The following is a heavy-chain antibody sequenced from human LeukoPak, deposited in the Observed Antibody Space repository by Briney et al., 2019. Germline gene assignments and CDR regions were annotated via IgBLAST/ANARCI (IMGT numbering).Heavy chain of an antibody. D-gene: IGHD4-11*01. CDR1: GLTFNNFA. Sequence: PGGSLRLACAASGLTFNNFAFFWVRQAPGKGLEWVSDISGSGMSTYYADSVKGRFTISRDNSKNSLFLEMNSLRAEDTAVYYCAKDAQRGFDYSNSLDKWGQGTLVTVSS. V-gene: IGHV3-23*01. CDR2: ISGSGMST. CDR3: AKDAQRGFDYSNSLDK. J-gene: IGHJ4*02.